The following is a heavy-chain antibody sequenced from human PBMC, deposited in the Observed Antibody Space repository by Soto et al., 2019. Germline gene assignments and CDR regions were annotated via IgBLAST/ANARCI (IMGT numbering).Heavy chain of an antibody. D-gene: IGHD6-13*01. CDR2: IYTSGST. CDR1: GDSISSYY. J-gene: IGHJ5*02. V-gene: IGHV4-4*07. Sequence: ETLSLTCTVSGDSISSYYWNWIRQPAGKGLEWIGRIYTSGSTIYNPSLRSRVTMSVDTSKNQFSLKLNSVTAADTAVYYCARTEIAAAGGRWFDPWGQGTLVTVSS. CDR3: ARTEIAAAGGRWFDP.